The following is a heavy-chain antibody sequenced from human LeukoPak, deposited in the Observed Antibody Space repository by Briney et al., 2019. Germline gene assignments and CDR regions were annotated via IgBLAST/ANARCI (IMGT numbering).Heavy chain of an antibody. D-gene: IGHD3-22*01. CDR3: ARDTYYYDSSGYYLMGGFDY. Sequence: PGGSLRLSCAASGFTFSSYWMSWVRQAPGKGLEWVSYISSRSRTIYYADSVKGRFTISRDNAKNSLYLQMNSLRAEDTAVYYCARDTYYYDSSGYYLMGGFDYWGQGTLVTVSS. V-gene: IGHV3-48*01. J-gene: IGHJ4*02. CDR2: ISSRSRTI. CDR1: GFTFSSYW.